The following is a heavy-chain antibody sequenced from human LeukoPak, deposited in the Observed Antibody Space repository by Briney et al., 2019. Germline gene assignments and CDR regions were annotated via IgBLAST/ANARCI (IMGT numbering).Heavy chain of an antibody. CDR3: ARFERSGWSYFDY. D-gene: IGHD6-19*01. CDR1: GGSISSGGYY. Sequence: PSETLSLTCTVSGGSISSGGYYWSWIRQHPGKGLEWIGYIYYSGSTYYNPSLKSRVTISVDTSKNQFSLKLSSVTAADTAVYYCARFERSGWSYFDYWGQGTLVTVSS. V-gene: IGHV4-31*03. CDR2: IYYSGST. J-gene: IGHJ4*02.